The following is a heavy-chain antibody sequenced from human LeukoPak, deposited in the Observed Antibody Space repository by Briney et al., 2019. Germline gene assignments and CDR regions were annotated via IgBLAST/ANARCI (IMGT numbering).Heavy chain of an antibody. Sequence: PGRSLRLSCAASGFTFSGYGMHWVRQAPGKGLEWVAAISFDGSRKYYAESLQGRFTISRDNFKSTVYLQMNSLRVEDTAVYFCAEGGDYYWGQGTLVTVSS. CDR2: ISFDGSRK. V-gene: IGHV3-30*03. D-gene: IGHD2-21*02. CDR3: AEGGDYY. CDR1: GFTFSGYG. J-gene: IGHJ4*02.